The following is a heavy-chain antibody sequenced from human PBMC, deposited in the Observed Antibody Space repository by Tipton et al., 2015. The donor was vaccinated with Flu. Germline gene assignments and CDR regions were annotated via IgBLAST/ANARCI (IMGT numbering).Heavy chain of an antibody. CDR1: GGSISSYY. V-gene: IGHV4-59*01. CDR3: AGGGIEGSGYFQH. J-gene: IGHJ1*01. Sequence: GLVKPSETLSLTCTVSGGSISSYYWSWIRQPPGKGLEWIGYIYYSGSTNYNPSLKSRVTISVDTSKNQFSLKLSSVTAADTAVYYCAGGGIEGSGYFQHWGQGPLVTVSS. CDR2: IYYSGST. D-gene: IGHD6-19*01.